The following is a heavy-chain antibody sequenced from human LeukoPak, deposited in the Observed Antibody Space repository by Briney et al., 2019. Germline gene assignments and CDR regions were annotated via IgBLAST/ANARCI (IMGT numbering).Heavy chain of an antibody. Sequence: KPSETLSLTCTVSGGSISSSSYYWGWIRQPPGKGLEWIGSIYYSGSTYYNPSLKSRVTISVDTSKNQFSLKLSSVTAADTAVYYCARREQPLGWFDPWGQGTLVTVSS. V-gene: IGHV4-39*01. CDR3: ARREQPLGWFDP. J-gene: IGHJ5*02. D-gene: IGHD6-13*01. CDR2: IYYSGST. CDR1: GGSISSSSYY.